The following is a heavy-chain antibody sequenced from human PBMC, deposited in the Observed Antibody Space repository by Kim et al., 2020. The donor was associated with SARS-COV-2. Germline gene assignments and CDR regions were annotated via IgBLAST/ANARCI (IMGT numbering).Heavy chain of an antibody. V-gene: IGHV1-2*06. Sequence: ASVKVSCKTSGYTFIDHYIHWVRQAPGQGLEWLGRINPDSGATNYAQKVQGRVTVTRDTSVSTAYMELSSLRSDDTAVYYCARDVRMSIHHWGQGTLVTVS. CDR1: GYTFIDHY. CDR3: ARDVRMSIHH. D-gene: IGHD6-6*01. CDR2: INPDSGAT. J-gene: IGHJ5*02.